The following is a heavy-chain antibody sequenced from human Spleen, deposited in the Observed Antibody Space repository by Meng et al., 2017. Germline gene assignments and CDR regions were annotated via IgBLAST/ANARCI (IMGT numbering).Heavy chain of an antibody. D-gene: IGHD6-13*01. V-gene: IGHV1-2*06. CDR2: IDPKSGDT. Sequence: GQRVHAGAVVQKPGAQVKVSCTSPGYKFPDYWLHWVRRAPGQGLEWMGRIDPKSGDTHYAQRFQGRVTMTGDTSISTAYMELSGLRSDDTAMYYCARDEDISAAGKLFGDYWGQGTLVTVSS. J-gene: IGHJ4*02. CDR1: GYKFPDYW. CDR3: ARDEDISAAGKLFGDY.